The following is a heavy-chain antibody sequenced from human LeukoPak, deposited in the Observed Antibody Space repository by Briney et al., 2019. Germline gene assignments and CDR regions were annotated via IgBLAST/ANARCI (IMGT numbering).Heavy chain of an antibody. Sequence: ASVKVSCKASGYTFTNYDINWVRQATGQEPEWMGYINPNSGETGYSQKFQGRVTITRDTSISTAYMELRSLRSEDTAVYYCARDLPRGPGYSYGSSLERFDYWGQGTLVTVSS. CDR1: GYTFTNYD. CDR2: INPNSGET. CDR3: ARDLPRGPGYSYGSSLERFDY. J-gene: IGHJ4*02. V-gene: IGHV1-8*03. D-gene: IGHD5-18*01.